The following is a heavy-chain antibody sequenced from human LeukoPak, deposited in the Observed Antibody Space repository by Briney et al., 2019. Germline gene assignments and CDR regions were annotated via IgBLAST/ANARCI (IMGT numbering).Heavy chain of an antibody. J-gene: IGHJ4*02. CDR1: GGSISGYY. CDR2: IYCGGTT. CDR3: ATGTTFGVATNSLVI. D-gene: IGHD3-3*01. V-gene: IGHV4-59*01. Sequence: SETLSFTCTISGGSISGYYWTWIRQPQGQGLEWMGFIYCGGTTNYNPSLKSRVIILVDTSNNQFSLKRSSVTAANTAVSYCATGTTFGVATNSLVIWGPETLVTVSS.